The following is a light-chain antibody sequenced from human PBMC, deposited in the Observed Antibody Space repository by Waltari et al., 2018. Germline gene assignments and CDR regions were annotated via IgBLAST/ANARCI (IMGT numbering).Light chain of an antibody. CDR1: QTINTY. CDR3: QQSRSIPIT. CDR2: AAS. J-gene: IGKJ3*01. V-gene: IGKV1-39*01. Sequence: DIQMTQSPSSLSASVGDRVTISCRASQTINTYLSWYQQKPGKAPNVLIYAASSLQSGVPSRFSGSGSGTNFTLTIDTLQPEDFATYFCQQSRSIPITFGPGTKVDVK.